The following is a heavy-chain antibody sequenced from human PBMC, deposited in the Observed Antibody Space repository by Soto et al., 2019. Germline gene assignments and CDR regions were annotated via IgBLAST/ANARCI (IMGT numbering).Heavy chain of an antibody. CDR1: GFTFNNYA. CDR3: AKGRGGSGSLTPRVDF. Sequence: EVQLLESGGGLVQPGGSLRLSCAASGFTFNNYAMTWVRQAPGKGLEWVSASSGGGDTTSYADSVKGRFTVSRDGSKNTLYLQMSRLRAEDTALYYCAKGRGGSGSLTPRVDFWGQGTLVTVSS. D-gene: IGHD3-10*01. J-gene: IGHJ4*02. V-gene: IGHV3-23*01. CDR2: SSGGGDTT.